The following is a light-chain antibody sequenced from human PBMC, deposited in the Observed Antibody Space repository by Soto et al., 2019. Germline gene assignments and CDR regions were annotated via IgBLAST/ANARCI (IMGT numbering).Light chain of an antibody. CDR3: QSYDSSLSGV. CDR2: GNN. V-gene: IGLV1-40*01. J-gene: IGLJ1*01. Sequence: QSVLTQPPSVSGAPGPRVTISCTGSSSNIGAGYDVHWYQQFPGTAPKLLIYGNNNRPSGVPDRFSGSKSGTSASLAITGLQAEDEADYYCQSYDSSLSGVFGSGTKLTVL. CDR1: SSNIGAGYD.